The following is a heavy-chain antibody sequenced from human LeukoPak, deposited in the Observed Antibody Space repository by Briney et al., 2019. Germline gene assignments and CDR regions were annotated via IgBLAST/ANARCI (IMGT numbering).Heavy chain of an antibody. CDR2: IYHSGST. Sequence: PSETLSLTCTVSGYSISSGYYWGWIRQPPGRGLEWIGSIYHSGSTYYNPSLKSRVTISVDTSKNQSSLQLSSVTAADTAVYYCAREDYSNQFDYWGQGTLVTVSS. D-gene: IGHD4-11*01. J-gene: IGHJ4*02. CDR1: GYSISSGYY. V-gene: IGHV4-38-2*02. CDR3: AREDYSNQFDY.